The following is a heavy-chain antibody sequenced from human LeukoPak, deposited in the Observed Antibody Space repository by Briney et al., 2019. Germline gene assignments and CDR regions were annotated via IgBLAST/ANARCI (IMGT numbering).Heavy chain of an antibody. Sequence: GGSLRLSCAASGFTFSSYAMTWVRQAPGKGLEWVSAISGSGGSTYYADSVKGRFTISRDNSKNTLYLQMNSLRAEDTAVYYCAKSYCSGGSCYIHFEYWGQGTLVTVSS. CDR3: AKSYCSGGSCYIHFEY. CDR1: GFTFSSYA. D-gene: IGHD2-15*01. V-gene: IGHV3-23*01. J-gene: IGHJ4*02. CDR2: ISGSGGST.